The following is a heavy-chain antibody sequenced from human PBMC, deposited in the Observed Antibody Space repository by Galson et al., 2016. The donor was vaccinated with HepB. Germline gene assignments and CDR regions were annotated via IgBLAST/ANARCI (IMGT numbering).Heavy chain of an antibody. J-gene: IGHJ4*02. CDR2: IAGSTTNP. V-gene: IGHV3-23*01. CDR1: GFTFRYSP. Sequence: SLRISCAASGFTFRYSPLSCVRRAPGKGLEWVAHIAGSTTNPPYADSVRGRFSIYRDNSMDTLYLQMDSLTAEDSAIYYCTTRLSHHFDYWGQGTRVTVSS. D-gene: IGHD2-21*02. CDR3: TTRLSHHFDY.